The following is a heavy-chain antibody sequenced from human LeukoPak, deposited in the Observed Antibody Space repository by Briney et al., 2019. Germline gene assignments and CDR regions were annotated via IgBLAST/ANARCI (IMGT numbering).Heavy chain of an antibody. CDR2: ISGSGVST. V-gene: IGHV3-23*01. Sequence: GGSLRLSCAASGFTFTSYAVNWVRQAPGKGLEWVSAISGSGVSTFYADSVKGRFTISRDNAKNSLYLQMNSLRAEDTAVYYCARGDYYTFDYWGQGTLVTVSS. CDR3: ARGDYYTFDY. J-gene: IGHJ4*02. CDR1: GFTFTSYA. D-gene: IGHD3-3*01.